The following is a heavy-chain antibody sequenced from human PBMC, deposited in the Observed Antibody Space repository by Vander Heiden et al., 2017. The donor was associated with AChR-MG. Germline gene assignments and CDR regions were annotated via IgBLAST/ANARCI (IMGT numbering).Heavy chain of an antibody. CDR3: ARVTGYSSGPYYYYYMDV. CDR2: IIPIFGTA. J-gene: IGHJ6*03. V-gene: IGHV1-69*06. Sequence: QVQLVQSGAEVKKPGSSVKVSCKASGGTFSSYAISWVRQAPGQGLEWMGGIIPIFGTANYAQKFQGRVTITADKSTSTAYMELSSLRSEDTAVYYCARVTGYSSGPYYYYYMDVWGKGTTVTVSS. CDR1: GGTFSSYA. D-gene: IGHD6-19*01.